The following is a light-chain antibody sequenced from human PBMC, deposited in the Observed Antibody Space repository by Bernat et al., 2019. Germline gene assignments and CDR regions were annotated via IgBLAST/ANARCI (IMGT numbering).Light chain of an antibody. V-gene: IGKV3-15*01. CDR1: HSVSSN. J-gene: IGKJ2*01. Sequence: VMTQSPATLSVSPGERVTLSCRAGHSVSSNLAWYQQKAGQAPRLLIYDASTRATGVPDRFSGSGSGTEFTLTISSLQSEDFAVYYCQQYSNWPRYTIGQGTTLEI. CDR2: DAS. CDR3: QQYSNWPRYT.